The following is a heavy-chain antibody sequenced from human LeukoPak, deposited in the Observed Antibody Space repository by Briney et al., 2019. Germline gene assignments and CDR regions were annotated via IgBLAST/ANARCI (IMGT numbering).Heavy chain of an antibody. CDR2: IYYSGST. CDR1: GGSISSGDYY. V-gene: IGHV4-30-4*01. J-gene: IGHJ4*02. D-gene: IGHD5-18*01. CDR3: ARDGRKKDTAIY. Sequence: PSQTLSLTCTVSGGSISSGDYYWSWIRQPPGKGXXWIGYIYYSGSTYYNPSLKSRVTISVDTSKNQFSLKLSSVTAADTAVYYCARDGRKKDTAIYWGQGTLVTVSS.